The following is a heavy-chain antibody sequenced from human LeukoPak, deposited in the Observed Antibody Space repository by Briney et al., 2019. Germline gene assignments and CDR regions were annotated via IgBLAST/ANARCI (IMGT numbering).Heavy chain of an antibody. V-gene: IGHV4-61*08. CDR3: ARTQSQSGSYRYYFGY. CDR2: VYYISNT. J-gene: IGHJ4*02. CDR1: GASVGSAGYY. D-gene: IGHD1-26*01. Sequence: SETLSLTCSVSGASVGSAGYYWSWIRQPPGGGLEWIGYVYYISNTNYNPSLKSRVTMSVNPSTNQFSLKLSSVTAADTAMYHCARTQSQSGSYRYYFGYWGPGTLVTVSS.